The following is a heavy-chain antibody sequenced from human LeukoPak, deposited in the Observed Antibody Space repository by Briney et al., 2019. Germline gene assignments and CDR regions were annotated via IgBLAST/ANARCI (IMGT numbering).Heavy chain of an antibody. D-gene: IGHD6-13*01. J-gene: IGHJ4*02. CDR2: INPNSGGT. Sequence: ASVKVSCKASGYTFTGYYMHWVRQAPGQGLEWMGWINPNSGGTNYAQKFQGRVTMTRDTSISTAYMELSRLRSDDTAVYYCARAGIAAAGGYYFDYWGQGTLVTVSS. CDR3: ARAGIAAAGGYYFDY. CDR1: GYTFTGYY. V-gene: IGHV1-2*02.